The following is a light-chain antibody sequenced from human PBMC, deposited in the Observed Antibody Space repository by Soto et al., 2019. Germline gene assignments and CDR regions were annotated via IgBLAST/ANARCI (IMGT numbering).Light chain of an antibody. J-gene: IGKJ1*01. V-gene: IGKV3-15*01. CDR1: QSVSSN. CDR2: GAS. Sequence: EIVMTQSPATLSVSPGERATLSCRASQSVSSNLAWYQQKPGQAPRLLIYGASTRATGIPAMFSGSRSGTEFTLTISSLQSEDFAVYYCQQYDNWPRTFGQGTKVEIK. CDR3: QQYDNWPRT.